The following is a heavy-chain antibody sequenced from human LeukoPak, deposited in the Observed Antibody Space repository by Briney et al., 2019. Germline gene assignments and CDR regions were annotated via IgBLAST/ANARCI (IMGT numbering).Heavy chain of an antibody. CDR1: GGSISSGSHY. D-gene: IGHD2-2*01. V-gene: IGHV4-39*02. J-gene: IGHJ6*03. Sequence: SETLSLTCTVSGGSISSGSHYWVWIRQPPGKGLEWIGSIYYSGTTYYNPSLKSRVTISVDTSKNQFSLKLGSVTAADTAVYYCARDGVVVVPAAMRYYYYYMDVWGKGTTVTVSS. CDR2: IYYSGTT. CDR3: ARDGVVVVPAAMRYYYYYMDV.